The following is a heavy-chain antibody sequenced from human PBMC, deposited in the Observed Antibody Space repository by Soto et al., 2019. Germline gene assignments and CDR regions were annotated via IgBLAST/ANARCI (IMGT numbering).Heavy chain of an antibody. CDR2: IYSGGST. Sequence: QVQLVESGGGVVQPGRSLRLSCAASGFTFTSYGIHWVRQAPGKGLEWVSVIYSGGSTYYADSVKGRFTISRDNSKNTLYLQMNSLRAEDTAVYYCARVSRSSSKGVGAFDIWGQGTMVTVSS. CDR3: ARVSRSSSKGVGAFDI. J-gene: IGHJ3*02. V-gene: IGHV3-NL1*01. CDR1: GFTFTSYG. D-gene: IGHD6-6*01.